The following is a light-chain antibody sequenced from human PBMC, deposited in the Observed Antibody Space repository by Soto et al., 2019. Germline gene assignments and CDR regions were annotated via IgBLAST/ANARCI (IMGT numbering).Light chain of an antibody. CDR3: SSYTSSSTLPVV. CDR2: EVS. CDR1: SSDVGGYNY. J-gene: IGLJ2*01. Sequence: QSALTQPASVSGSPGQSITISCTGTSSDVGGYNYVSWYQQHPGKAPKLMIYEVSNRPSGVSNRFSGSKSGNTASLTISGVQAEDEDDYYCSSYTSSSTLPVVFGGGTKVTVL. V-gene: IGLV2-14*01.